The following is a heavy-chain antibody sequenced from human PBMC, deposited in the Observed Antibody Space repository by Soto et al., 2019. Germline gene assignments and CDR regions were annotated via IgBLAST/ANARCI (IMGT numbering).Heavy chain of an antibody. CDR3: IVWGSWNDFGAA. D-gene: IGHD3-10*01. J-gene: IGHJ4*02. CDR2: SKNKADSYTT. CDR1: GFTFSDHY. V-gene: IGHV3-72*01. Sequence: EVQLVESGGGLVQPGGSLRLSCAASGFTFSDHYMDWVRQAPGKGLEWVGRSKNKADSYTTEYAASVKGRFTISRDGSKNSLFLQMNSLKTEDTAVYYCIVWGSWNDFGAAGGQGNLVTVSS.